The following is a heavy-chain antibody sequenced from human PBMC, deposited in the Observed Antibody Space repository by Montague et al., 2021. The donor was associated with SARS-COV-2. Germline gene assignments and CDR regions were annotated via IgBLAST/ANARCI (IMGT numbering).Heavy chain of an antibody. D-gene: IGHD5-24*01. CDR2: IYYSWST. CDR1: GGSISSYY. V-gene: IGHV4-59*01. Sequence: SETLSLTCTVSGGSISSYYCNWIRQPPGKGLEWIWYIYYSWSTNYNPSLKSQVTISVDTSKNQFSLTLSSVTAADTAVYYCSRVFPRWLLFEHCFDSWGQGTLVTVSS. J-gene: IGHJ4*02. CDR3: SRVFPRWLLFEHCFDS.